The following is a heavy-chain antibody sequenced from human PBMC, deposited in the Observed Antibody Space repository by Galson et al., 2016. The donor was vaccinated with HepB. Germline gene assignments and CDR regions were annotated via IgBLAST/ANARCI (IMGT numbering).Heavy chain of an antibody. CDR3: ARFGVEEHLVTWFDP. Sequence: SETLSLTCTVSGGSISNYYWTWIRQPPGKGLEWIGYIYHTGSANYNPSLQSRASIFLDTSKNQLSLKVTAATAADTAVYYCARFGVEEHLVTWFDPWGQGILVTVSS. CDR2: IYHTGSA. J-gene: IGHJ5*02. D-gene: IGHD4-23*01. CDR1: GGSISNYY. V-gene: IGHV4-59*01.